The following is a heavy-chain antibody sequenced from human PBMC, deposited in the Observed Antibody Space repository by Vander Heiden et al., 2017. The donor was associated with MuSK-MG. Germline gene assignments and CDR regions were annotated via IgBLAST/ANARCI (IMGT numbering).Heavy chain of an antibody. Sequence: QVQLQESGPGLVQPSEPLSLPCTVSGASISSYSWSWIRQPPGKGLEWIGYIYYSGSTNYNPSLESRVTISVDTSKNHFSLRLSSVTAADTALYYCARGGYRSSWDTFDIWGQGTMVTVSS. CDR2: IYYSGST. D-gene: IGHD6-13*01. CDR1: GASISSYS. V-gene: IGHV4-59*01. J-gene: IGHJ3*02. CDR3: ARGGYRSSWDTFDI.